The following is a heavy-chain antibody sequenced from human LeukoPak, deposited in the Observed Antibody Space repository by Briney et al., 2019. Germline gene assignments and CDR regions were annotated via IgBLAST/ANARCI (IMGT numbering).Heavy chain of an antibody. J-gene: IGHJ4*02. CDR1: GGSCSSYY. CDR2: IYTSGST. Sequence: SETLSLTCTVSGGSCSSYYWSLIRQPAGKGLEWIGRIYTSGSTNYNPSLKSRVTMSVDTSKNQFSLKLSSVTAADTAVYYCARERLLYYYDSSGSYYFDHWGQGTLVTVSS. V-gene: IGHV4-4*07. D-gene: IGHD3-22*01. CDR3: ARERLLYYYDSSGSYYFDH.